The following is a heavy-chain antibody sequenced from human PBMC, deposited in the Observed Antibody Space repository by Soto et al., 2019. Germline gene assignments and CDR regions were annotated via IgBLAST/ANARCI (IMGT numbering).Heavy chain of an antibody. CDR1: GGSSSSDC. Sequence: SETLSVSCSVAGGSSSSDCGSWIRQQQEKGPEWIGYIHYSGSTDYNRSLKRRVTISVDKSKKQFSLKLSSVTAVATAVYYCAKDICWPTAPSVYTYFAPSGPSALVTVS. V-gene: IGHV4-59*01. CDR2: IHYSGST. D-gene: IGHD2-21*01. CDR3: AKDICWPTAPSVYTYFAP. J-gene: IGHJ5*02.